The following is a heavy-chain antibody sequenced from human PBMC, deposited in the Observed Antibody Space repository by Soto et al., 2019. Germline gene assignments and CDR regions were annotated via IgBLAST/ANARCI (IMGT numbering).Heavy chain of an antibody. D-gene: IGHD3-9*01. CDR1: GYTFTGYY. V-gene: IGHV1-2*02. J-gene: IGHJ6*02. Sequence: GASVKVSCKASGYTFTGYYMHWVRQAPGQGLEWMGWINPNSGGTNYAQKFQGRVTMTRDTSISTAYMELSRLRSDDTAVYYCARDPXYFDWLFSYYYYYGMDVWGQGTTVTVSS. CDR2: INPNSGGT. CDR3: ARDPXYFDWLFSYYYYYGMDV.